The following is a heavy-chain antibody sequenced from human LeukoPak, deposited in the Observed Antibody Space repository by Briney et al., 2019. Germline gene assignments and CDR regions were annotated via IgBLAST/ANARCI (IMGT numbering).Heavy chain of an antibody. CDR3: ARGSSWPTPVPFDY. CDR1: GGSFSDYY. Sequence: SETLSLTCAVYGGSFSDYYWSWIRQPPGKGLEWIGEINHSGSTNYNPSLKSRVTISVDTSKNQFSLQLNSVTPEDTAVYYCARGSSWPTPVPFDYWGQGTLVTVSS. D-gene: IGHD6-13*01. J-gene: IGHJ4*02. CDR2: INHSGST. V-gene: IGHV4-34*01.